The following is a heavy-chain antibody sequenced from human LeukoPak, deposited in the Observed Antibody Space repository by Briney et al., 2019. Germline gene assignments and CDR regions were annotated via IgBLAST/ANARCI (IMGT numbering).Heavy chain of an antibody. CDR3: AKDLSPYYSDSSGYYFDYYYGMDV. Sequence: GRSLRLSCAASGFTFSSYGMHWVRQAPGKGLEWVAVISYDGSNKYYADSVKGRFTISRDNSKNTLYLQMNSLRAEDTAVYYCAKDLSPYYSDSSGYYFDYYYGMDVWGQGTTVTVSS. J-gene: IGHJ6*02. CDR1: GFTFSSYG. D-gene: IGHD3-22*01. V-gene: IGHV3-30*18. CDR2: ISYDGSNK.